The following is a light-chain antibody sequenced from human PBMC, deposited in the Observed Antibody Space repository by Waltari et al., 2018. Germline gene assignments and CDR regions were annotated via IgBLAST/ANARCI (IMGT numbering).Light chain of an antibody. CDR3: QQYDAYALT. Sequence: DIQMNQSPSTLSASVGDRVTITCRASPSIRSSLDWYQQKPGKAPKYLIYEASSLESGVPSRFSGSGSGTEFTLTISSLQPDDFATYFCQQYDAYALTFGGGTKVEIK. CDR1: PSIRSS. J-gene: IGKJ4*01. V-gene: IGKV1-5*03. CDR2: EAS.